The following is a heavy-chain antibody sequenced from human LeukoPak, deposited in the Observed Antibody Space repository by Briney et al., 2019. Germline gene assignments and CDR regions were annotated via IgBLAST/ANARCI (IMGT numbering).Heavy chain of an antibody. V-gene: IGHV3-11*04. D-gene: IGHD3-10*01. CDR1: GFTFSDYY. CDR3: ARDLVRGSGSYTFVY. J-gene: IGHJ4*02. Sequence: KSGGSLRLSCAASGFTFSDYYMSWIRQAPGKGLEWVSYIGSSGSTIYYADSVKGRFTIPRDNAKNSLYLQMNSLRAEDTAVYYCARDLVRGSGSYTFVYWGQGTLVTVSS. CDR2: IGSSGSTI.